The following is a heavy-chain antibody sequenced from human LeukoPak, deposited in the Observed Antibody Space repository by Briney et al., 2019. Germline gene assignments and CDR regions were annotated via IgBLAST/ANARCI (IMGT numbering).Heavy chain of an antibody. CDR3: ARAYTSWSFDY. J-gene: IGHJ4*02. CDR2: IYYSGNT. CDR1: GVSITTYY. D-gene: IGHD2-2*02. V-gene: IGHV4-59*01. Sequence: PSETLSLTCTVSGVSITTYYWSWIRQPPGKGLEWIGFIYYSGNTNYNPPLKSRVTISVDTSKNQFSLKLSSVTAADTAVYYCARAYTSWSFDYWGQGTLVTVSS.